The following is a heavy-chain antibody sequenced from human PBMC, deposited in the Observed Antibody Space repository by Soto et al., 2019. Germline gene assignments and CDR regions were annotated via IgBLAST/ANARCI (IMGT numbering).Heavy chain of an antibody. CDR2: ISSSSSYI. CDR3: AREGITIFGGMDV. Sequence: EVQLVESGGGLVKPGGSLRLSCAASGFTFSSYSMNWVRQAPGKGLEWVLSISSSSSYIYYADSVKGRFTISRDNAKNSLYLQMNSLRAEDTAVNYCAREGITIFGGMDVWGQGTTVTVSS. J-gene: IGHJ6*02. D-gene: IGHD3-3*01. V-gene: IGHV3-21*01. CDR1: GFTFSSYS.